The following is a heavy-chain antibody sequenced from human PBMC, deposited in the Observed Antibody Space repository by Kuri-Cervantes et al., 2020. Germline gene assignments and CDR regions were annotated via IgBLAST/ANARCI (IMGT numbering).Heavy chain of an antibody. CDR1: GFTFSSCA. Sequence: GESLKISCAASGFTFSSCAMTWVRQAPGKGLEWVANIKQDGSEKYYVDSVKGRFTISRDNAKNSLYLQMNSLRAEDTAVYYCARGHSSGGRATYDYWGQGTLVTVSS. D-gene: IGHD6-19*01. V-gene: IGHV3-7*01. CDR3: ARGHSSGGRATYDY. CDR2: IKQDGSEK. J-gene: IGHJ4*02.